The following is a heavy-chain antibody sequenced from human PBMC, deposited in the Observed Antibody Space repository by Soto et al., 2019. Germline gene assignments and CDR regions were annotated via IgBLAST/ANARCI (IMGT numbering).Heavy chain of an antibody. Sequence: GGSLSLSCAASGFAFSSYAMIWVRQAPGKGLEWVSGISGTGDTTNYADSVKGRFTISRDNSKNTLFLQMNSLRAEDTAVYYCAKVAGMTMIVVVLNAFDIWGQGTMVTVS. CDR3: AKVAGMTMIVVVLNAFDI. CDR1: GFAFSSYA. CDR2: ISGTGDTT. D-gene: IGHD3-22*01. V-gene: IGHV3-23*01. J-gene: IGHJ3*02.